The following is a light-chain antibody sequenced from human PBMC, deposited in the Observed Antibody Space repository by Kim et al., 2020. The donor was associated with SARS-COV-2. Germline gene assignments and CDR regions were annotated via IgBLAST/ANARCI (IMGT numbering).Light chain of an antibody. CDR2: DDR. CDR3: QVWDSSSEVV. V-gene: IGLV3-21*03. Sequence: SYELTQPPSVSVAPGKTARITCGGNNIGIKSVHWYQQKPGQAPVLVVYDDRDRPSGIPERFSGSNSGNTATLTISRVEAGDEADYYCQVWDSSSEVVFGGGTQLTVL. CDR1: NIGIKS. J-gene: IGLJ2*01.